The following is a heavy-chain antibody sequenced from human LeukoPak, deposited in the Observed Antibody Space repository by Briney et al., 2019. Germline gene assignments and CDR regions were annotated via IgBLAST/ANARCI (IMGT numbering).Heavy chain of an antibody. V-gene: IGHV3-74*01. CDR2: ICPGGTIT. Sequence: GGSLRLSCTASGFTFSNYCMHWVRQTPGKGLIWVSRICPGGTITNYADSVKGRFTISRDDAKNMMFLQMNSLRVEDTATYYCAKDRTVGASHWYFDLWGRGTLVTVSS. CDR3: AKDRTVGASHWYFDL. D-gene: IGHD1-26*01. CDR1: GFTFSNYC. J-gene: IGHJ2*01.